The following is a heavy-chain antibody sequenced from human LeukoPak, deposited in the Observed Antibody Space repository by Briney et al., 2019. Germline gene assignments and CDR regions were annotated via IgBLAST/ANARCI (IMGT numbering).Heavy chain of an antibody. J-gene: IGHJ1*01. V-gene: IGHV3-74*03. CDR2: INSDGSST. Sequence: GGSLRLSCAASGFTFSNCWMFWVRQAPGEGLGWVSHINSDGSSTTYADSVKGRFTISRNNAKNTLHLQMNRLRAEDTALYFCSRSPDTWGQGTLVTVSS. CDR3: SRSPDT. CDR1: GFTFSNCW.